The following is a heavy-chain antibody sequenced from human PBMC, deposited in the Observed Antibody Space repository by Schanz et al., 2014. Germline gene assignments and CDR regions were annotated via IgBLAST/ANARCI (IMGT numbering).Heavy chain of an antibody. CDR3: AGATYSSSWYGGSEYFQH. D-gene: IGHD6-13*01. J-gene: IGHJ1*01. Sequence: QVHLVQSGAEVKKPGASVKVSCRASGYTFRSYGINWVRQAPGQRLEWMGWISPYNGNTNYAQKFQDRVTVTTDTSTSTAYMELGSLRSDDTAVYYCAGATYSSSWYGGSEYFQHWGQGTLVTVSS. V-gene: IGHV1-18*01. CDR1: GYTFRSYG. CDR2: ISPYNGNT.